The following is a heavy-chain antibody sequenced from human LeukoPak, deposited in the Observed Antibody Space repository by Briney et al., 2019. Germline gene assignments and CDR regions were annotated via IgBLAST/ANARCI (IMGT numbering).Heavy chain of an antibody. CDR2: IYYSGST. V-gene: IGHV4-59*01. CDR1: GVSGDSISTYY. D-gene: IGHD1-26*01. J-gene: IGHJ5*02. Sequence: SETLSLTCTVSGVSGDSISTYYWSWIRQPPGKGLEWIGYIYYSGSTYYHPSLKSRVTILVDTSKNQFSLKLTSVTAADTAVYYCAGSEDSALFDPWGQGTLVTVSS. CDR3: AGSEDSALFDP.